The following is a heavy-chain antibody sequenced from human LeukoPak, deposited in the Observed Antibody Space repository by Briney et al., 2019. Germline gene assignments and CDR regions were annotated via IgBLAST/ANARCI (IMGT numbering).Heavy chain of an antibody. V-gene: IGHV4-34*01. D-gene: IGHD6-6*01. Sequence: SETLSLTCAVYGGSFSGYYWSWIRQPPGKGLEWIWEINHSGSTNYNPSLKSRVTISVDTSKNQFSLKLSSVTAADTAVYYCAREKYSRPGVFDYWGQGTLVTVSS. J-gene: IGHJ4*02. CDR3: AREKYSRPGVFDY. CDR2: INHSGST. CDR1: GGSFSGYY.